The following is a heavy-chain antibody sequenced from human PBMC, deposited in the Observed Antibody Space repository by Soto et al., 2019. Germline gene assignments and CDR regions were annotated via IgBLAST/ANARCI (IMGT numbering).Heavy chain of an antibody. J-gene: IGHJ4*02. Sequence: PSETLSLTCAVYGGSFSGYYWSWIRQPPGKGLEWIGEINHSGSTNYNPSLKSRVTISVDTSKNQFSLKLSSVTAADTAVYYCARFDSLAGDIVDYWGQGTLVTVSS. V-gene: IGHV4-34*01. CDR1: GGSFSGYY. D-gene: IGHD3-16*01. CDR3: ARFDSLAGDIVDY. CDR2: INHSGST.